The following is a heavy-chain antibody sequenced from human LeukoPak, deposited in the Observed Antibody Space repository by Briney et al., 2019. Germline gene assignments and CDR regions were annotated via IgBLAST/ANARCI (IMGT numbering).Heavy chain of an antibody. CDR1: GFTVSSKY. Sequence: PGGSLRLSCAASGFTVSSKYMSWVRQAPGKGLEWFSVIYSGGNTYYADSVKGRFTISRDNAKNSLYLQMNSQRAEDTAVYYWARVNYDILTGLRYYYYYYMDVWGKGTTVTVSS. J-gene: IGHJ6*03. D-gene: IGHD3-9*01. CDR3: ARVNYDILTGLRYYYYYYMDV. CDR2: IYSGGNT. V-gene: IGHV3-53*01.